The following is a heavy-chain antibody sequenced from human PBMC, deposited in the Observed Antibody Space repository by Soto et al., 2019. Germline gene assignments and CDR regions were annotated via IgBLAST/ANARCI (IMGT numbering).Heavy chain of an antibody. J-gene: IGHJ3*02. CDR1: GFIFSGSA. D-gene: IGHD1-1*01. CDR2: IRSKPNNYAT. V-gene: IGHV3-73*01. Sequence: GGSLSLSCEASGFIFSGSAMHWVRQASGKGLEWVGRIRSKPNNYATEYAASVKGRFTISRDDSKNTAYLQMNSLKTEDTAVYYCTRHTMDIWGQGTMVTVSS. CDR3: TRHTMDI.